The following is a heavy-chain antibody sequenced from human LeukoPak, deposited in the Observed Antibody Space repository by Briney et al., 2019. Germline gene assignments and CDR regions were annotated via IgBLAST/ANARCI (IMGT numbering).Heavy chain of an antibody. J-gene: IGHJ3*02. V-gene: IGHV3-30*02. D-gene: IGHD1-26*01. CDR1: GFTFSSYG. Sequence: PGGSLRLSCAASGFTFSSYGMHWVRQAPGKGREWVAFIRYDGSNKYYADSVKGRFTISRDNSKNTLYLQMNSLRAEDTAVYYCAKLNRIVGAFGAFDIWGQGTMVTVSS. CDR3: AKLNRIVGAFGAFDI. CDR2: IRYDGSNK.